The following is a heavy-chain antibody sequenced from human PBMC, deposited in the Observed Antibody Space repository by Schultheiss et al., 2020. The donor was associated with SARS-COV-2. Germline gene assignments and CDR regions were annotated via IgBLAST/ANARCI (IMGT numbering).Heavy chain of an antibody. D-gene: IGHD1-26*01. CDR2: ISSNGGST. V-gene: IGHV3-64D*06. CDR3: VRFSGNYAL. CDR1: GFTFSSYA. J-gene: IGHJ4*02. Sequence: GESLKISCSASGFTFSSYAMHWVRQAPGKGLEYDSVISSNGGSTYYADSVKGRFTISRDNSKNTLYLQMSSLRAEDTAVYYCVRFSGNYALWGQGTLVTVSS.